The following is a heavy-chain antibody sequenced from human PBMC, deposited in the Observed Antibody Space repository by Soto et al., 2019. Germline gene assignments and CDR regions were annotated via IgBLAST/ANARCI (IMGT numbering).Heavy chain of an antibody. CDR3: ARHGHWVYTVTTGPIDY. CDR2: IYYSGST. CDR1: GGSISSSSYY. V-gene: IGHV4-39*01. Sequence: SETLSLTCTVSGGSISSSSYYWGWIRQPPGKGLEWIGSIYYSGSTYYNPSLKSRVTISVDTSKNQFSLKLSSVTAADTAVYYCARHGHWVYTVTTGPIDYWGQGTLVTVSS. J-gene: IGHJ4*02. D-gene: IGHD4-17*01.